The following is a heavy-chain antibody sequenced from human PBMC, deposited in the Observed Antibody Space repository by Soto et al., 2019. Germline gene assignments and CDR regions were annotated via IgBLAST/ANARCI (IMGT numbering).Heavy chain of an antibody. CDR2: ISSFSSYI. V-gene: IGHV3-21*01. CDR1: GFTFSAYS. J-gene: IGHJ4*02. CDR3: ARDQGAMVTHFDY. D-gene: IGHD5-18*01. Sequence: TSETLRLSCAASGFTFSAYSMTWVRQAPGKGLEWVASISSFSSYIYYADSVKGRFTISRDNAKNSLYLQMNSVRAEDTAVYYCARDQGAMVTHFDYWGLGSLVTVSS.